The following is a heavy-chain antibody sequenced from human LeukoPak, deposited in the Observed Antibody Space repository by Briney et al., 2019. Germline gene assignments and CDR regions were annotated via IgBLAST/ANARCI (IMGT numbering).Heavy chain of an antibody. CDR1: GYTFTSYA. D-gene: IGHD1-26*01. CDR3: AREVLPQWELLSPFDY. Sequence: GASVKVSCKASGYTFTSYAMNWVRQAPGQGLEWMGWINTNTGNPTYAQGFTGRFVFSLDTSVSTAYLQISSLKAEDTAVYYCAREVLPQWELLSPFDYWGQGTLVTVSS. CDR2: INTNTGNP. J-gene: IGHJ4*02. V-gene: IGHV7-4-1*02.